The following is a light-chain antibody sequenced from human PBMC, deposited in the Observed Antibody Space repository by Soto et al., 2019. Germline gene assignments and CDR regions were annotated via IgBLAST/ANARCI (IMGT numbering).Light chain of an antibody. Sequence: QSVLTQPPSVSAAPGQSVTIFCSGSTYTIGNNYVSWYQQVPGTAPKLLIYDNNKRPSGIPDRFSGAKTGTSASLGITGLQTGDEADYFCGSSDSYSLSPVVFGGGTKLTVL. V-gene: IGLV1-51*01. J-gene: IGLJ2*01. CDR2: DNN. CDR1: TYTIGNNY. CDR3: GSSDSYSLSPVV.